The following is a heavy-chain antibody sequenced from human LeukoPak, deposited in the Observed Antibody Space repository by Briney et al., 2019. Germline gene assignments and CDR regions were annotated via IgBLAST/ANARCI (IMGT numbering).Heavy chain of an antibody. CDR1: GYSFTSYW. J-gene: IGHJ4*02. CDR2: IYPGDSNT. D-gene: IGHD3-22*01. V-gene: IGHV5-51*01. CDR3: ARRFYYDSSGYYYFDY. Sequence: GESLKISCKGSGYSFTSYWIAWVRQMPGKGLEWMGVIYPGDSNTKYSPSFQGQVTISADKSTSTAYLQWSSLKASDTAMYYCARRFYYDSSGYYYFDYWGQGTLVAVSS.